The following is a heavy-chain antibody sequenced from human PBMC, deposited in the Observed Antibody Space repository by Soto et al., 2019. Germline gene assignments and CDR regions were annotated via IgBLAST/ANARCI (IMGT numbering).Heavy chain of an antibody. CDR2: IKRSSGGT. D-gene: IGHD6-13*01. Sequence: VQVSHQASGYTFPGYYMQWLGQAPRREVAWMGWIKRSSGGTNYAKNFQGRFTMTRDTSISTAYMELSRLRSDDTAVEYWAIGDSSSWFRGYFYSGMDVWGQGTTVTVSS. J-gene: IGHJ6*02. CDR1: GYTFPGYY. V-gene: IGHV1-2*02. CDR3: AIGDSSSWFRGYFYSGMDV.